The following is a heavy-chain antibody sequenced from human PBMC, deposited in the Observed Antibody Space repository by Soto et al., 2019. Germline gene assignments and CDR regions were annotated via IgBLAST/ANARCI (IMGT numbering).Heavy chain of an antibody. Sequence: GGSLRLSCAASGLTFSSYGMSWVRQAPGKGLEWVSAISGSGGSTYYADSVKGRFTISRDNSRNTLYLQMNNLRAEDTAIYYCAKRTQAGTRGPFDYWGQGTLVTVSS. J-gene: IGHJ4*02. CDR2: ISGSGGST. D-gene: IGHD1-7*01. CDR1: GLTFSSYG. V-gene: IGHV3-23*01. CDR3: AKRTQAGTRGPFDY.